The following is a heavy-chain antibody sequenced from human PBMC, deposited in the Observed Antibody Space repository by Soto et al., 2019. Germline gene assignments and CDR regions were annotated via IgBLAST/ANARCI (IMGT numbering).Heavy chain of an antibody. D-gene: IGHD2-21*02. V-gene: IGHV1-18*01. CDR3: ARDKGAYCGGDCYSTWFDP. CDR2: SSGYNGNT. Sequence: QVQLVQSGAEVKKPGASVKVSCKASGYTFTSYGISWVRQAPGQGLEWMGWSSGYNGNTNYAQKLQGRVTMTTDTSXRXAHXELRSLRSDDTAVYYCARDKGAYCGGDCYSTWFDPWGQGTLVTVSS. CDR1: GYTFTSYG. J-gene: IGHJ5*02.